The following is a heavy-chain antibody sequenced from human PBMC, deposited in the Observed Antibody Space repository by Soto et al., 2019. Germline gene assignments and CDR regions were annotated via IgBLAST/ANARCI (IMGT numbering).Heavy chain of an antibody. CDR1: GGSISSGGYY. Sequence: SETLSLTCTVSGGSISSGGYYWSWIRQHPGKGLEWIGYIYYSGSTYYNPSLKSRVTISVDTSKNQFSLKLSSVTAADTAVYYCARGIFLDGLDFDYWGQGTLVTVSS. V-gene: IGHV4-31*03. CDR3: ARGIFLDGLDFDY. J-gene: IGHJ4*02. CDR2: IYYSGST. D-gene: IGHD3-3*01.